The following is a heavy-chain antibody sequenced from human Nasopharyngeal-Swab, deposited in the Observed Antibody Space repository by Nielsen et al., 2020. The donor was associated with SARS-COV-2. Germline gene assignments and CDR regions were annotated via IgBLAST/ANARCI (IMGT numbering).Heavy chain of an antibody. V-gene: IGHV4-59*01. CDR3: ARILTIFGVVASYYFDY. CDR1: GGSISRYY. J-gene: IGHJ4*02. Sequence: SETLSLTCTVSGGSISRYYWSWIRQPPGKGLEWIGYIYYSWSTNYNPSLKSRVTISVDTSKNQFSLKLSSVTAADTAVYYCARILTIFGVVASYYFDYWGQGTLVTVSS. D-gene: IGHD3-3*01. CDR2: IYYSWST.